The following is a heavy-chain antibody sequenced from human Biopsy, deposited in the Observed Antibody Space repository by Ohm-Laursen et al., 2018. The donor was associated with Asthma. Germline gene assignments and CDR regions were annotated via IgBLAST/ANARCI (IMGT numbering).Heavy chain of an antibody. V-gene: IGHV3-30*18. CDR3: PKDVFPGWELRRGPDY. CDR2: ISFDGSNK. D-gene: IGHD1-26*01. Sequence: SLRLSCSASGFTFSNYGMHWVRQAPGKGLEWVAVISFDGSNKDYADSVKGRFTISRDNSKNTLHLEMNSPRVEDTAVYYCPKDVFPGWELRRGPDYWGQGTLVTVSS. J-gene: IGHJ4*02. CDR1: GFTFSNYG.